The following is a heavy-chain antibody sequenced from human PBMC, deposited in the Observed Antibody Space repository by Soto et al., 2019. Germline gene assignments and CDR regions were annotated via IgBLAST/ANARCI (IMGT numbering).Heavy chain of an antibody. Sequence: EVQLLESGGGLVQPGGSLRLSCAASGFTFSNYAVTWVRQAPGKGLEWVSTISGSGGSTYYADSVKGRFTISRDNSKTTLDVQMNSLRAEDTAVYYCAKDQGSSWYEIDYWGQGTLVTVSS. CDR1: GFTFSNYA. V-gene: IGHV3-23*01. D-gene: IGHD6-13*01. J-gene: IGHJ4*02. CDR3: AKDQGSSWYEIDY. CDR2: ISGSGGST.